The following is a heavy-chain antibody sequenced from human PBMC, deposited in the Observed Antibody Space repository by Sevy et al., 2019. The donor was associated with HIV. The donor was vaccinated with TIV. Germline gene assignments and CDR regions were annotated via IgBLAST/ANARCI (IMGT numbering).Heavy chain of an antibody. CDR3: TRDGGGGNILASYYYYDMDV. Sequence: GGSLRLSCTTSGFTFGDFAMSWFRQAPGKGLEWVGFIRSKDYGGTTEYAASEKGRFTISREDSKNIAYMQMNSLKTEDTAVYFCTRDGGGGNILASYYYYDMDVWGQGTTVTVSS. V-gene: IGHV3-49*03. J-gene: IGHJ6*02. CDR2: IRSKDYGGTT. D-gene: IGHD2-21*01. CDR1: GFTFGDFA.